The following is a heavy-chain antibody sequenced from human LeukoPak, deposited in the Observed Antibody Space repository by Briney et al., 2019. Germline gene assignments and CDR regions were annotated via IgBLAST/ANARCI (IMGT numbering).Heavy chain of an antibody. CDR2: FRSSGSTI. CDR1: GFTFSDHY. Sequence: GGSLRLSCAASGFTFSDHYMSWLRQAPGKGLEWVSYFRSSGSTIYYADSVKGRFTISSDNAKNSLYVQMNSLRAKDPAVYDCWGVAGTPYYFDCWGQGGLVTVCS. J-gene: IGHJ4*02. D-gene: IGHD6-13*01. CDR3: WGVAGTPYYFDC. V-gene: IGHV3-11*01.